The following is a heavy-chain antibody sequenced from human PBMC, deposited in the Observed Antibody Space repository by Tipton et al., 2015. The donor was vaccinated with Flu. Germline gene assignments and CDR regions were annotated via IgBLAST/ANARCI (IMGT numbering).Heavy chain of an antibody. CDR1: GFTFSSYE. CDR2: ISSSDSPI. V-gene: IGHV3-48*03. D-gene: IGHD3-10*01. Sequence: LVQSGGGLVQPGGSLRLSCAASGFTFSSYEMNWVRQAPGKGLEWVSYISSSDSPIYYADSVKGRFTISRDNAKNSLYLQMNSLRAEDTAVYYCARDQSGYYGSGSYSSDYWGQGTLVTVSS. J-gene: IGHJ4*02. CDR3: ARDQSGYYGSGSYSSDY.